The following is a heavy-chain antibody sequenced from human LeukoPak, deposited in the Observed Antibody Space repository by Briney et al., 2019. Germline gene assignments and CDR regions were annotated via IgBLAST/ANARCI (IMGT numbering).Heavy chain of an antibody. CDR3: ARGLGCGGDCYHDY. CDR2: ISSSSNYI. J-gene: IGHJ4*02. Sequence: GGSLRLSCAASGFTLSSYAMNWVRQPPGKGLEWVSSISSSSNYIYYADSVKGRFTISRDNAKNSLYLQMNSLRAEDTAVYYCARGLGCGGDCYHDYWGQGTLVTVSS. D-gene: IGHD2-21*02. CDR1: GFTLSSYA. V-gene: IGHV3-21*01.